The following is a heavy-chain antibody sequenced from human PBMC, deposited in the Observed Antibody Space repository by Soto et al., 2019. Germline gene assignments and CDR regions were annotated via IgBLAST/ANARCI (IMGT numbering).Heavy chain of an antibody. Sequence: PSETLSLTCAVYGGSFSGYYWSWIRQPPGKGLEWIGEINHSGSTNYNPSLKSRVTISVDTSKNQFSLKLSSVTAADTAVYYCATGRRIAYYYGSGSHGMDVWGQGTTVTVSS. V-gene: IGHV4-34*01. CDR1: GGSFSGYY. D-gene: IGHD3-10*01. J-gene: IGHJ6*02. CDR2: INHSGST. CDR3: ATGRRIAYYYGSGSHGMDV.